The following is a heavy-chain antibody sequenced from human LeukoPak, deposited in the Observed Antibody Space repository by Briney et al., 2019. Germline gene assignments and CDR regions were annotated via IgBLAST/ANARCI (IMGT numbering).Heavy chain of an antibody. D-gene: IGHD3-10*01. CDR2: ISGNGITT. J-gene: IGHJ4*02. CDR3: AKLSVWSSWHIDY. Sequence: GGSLRLSCAASGFTFSGYALSWVRQAPGKGLQWVSTISGNGITTYYADSVKGRFTISRDNSKNTLYLQMNSLRAEDTAVYFCAKLSVWSSWHIDYWGQGTLVTVSS. CDR1: GFTFSGYA. V-gene: IGHV3-23*01.